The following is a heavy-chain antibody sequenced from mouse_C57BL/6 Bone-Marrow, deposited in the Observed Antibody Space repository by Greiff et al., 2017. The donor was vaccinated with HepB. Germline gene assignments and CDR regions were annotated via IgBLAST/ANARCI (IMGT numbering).Heavy chain of an antibody. V-gene: IGHV1-82*01. CDR1: GYAFSSYW. CDR3: ARRVTTVVATDWYFDV. Sequence: QVQLQQSGPELVKPGASVKISCKASGYAFSSYWMNWVKQRPGKGLEWIGRIYPGDGDTNYNGKFKGKATLTADKSSSTAYMQLSSLTSEDSAVYFSARRVTTVVATDWYFDVWGTGTTVTVSS. J-gene: IGHJ1*03. D-gene: IGHD1-1*01. CDR2: IYPGDGDT.